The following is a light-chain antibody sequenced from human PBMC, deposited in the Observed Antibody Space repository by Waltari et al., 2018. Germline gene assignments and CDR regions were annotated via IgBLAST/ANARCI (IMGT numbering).Light chain of an antibody. CDR1: SPNIGKND. CDR2: DNN. CDR3: GTWDSRLSAVV. J-gene: IGLJ2*01. Sequence: QSVLTQPPSASAAPGQKVTIPCSGSSPNIGKNDLSWYQQLPGTAPKLLIYDNNKRPSGIPDRFSGSKSGTSATLGITGLQTGDEADYYCGTWDSRLSAVVFGGGTKLTVL. V-gene: IGLV1-51*01.